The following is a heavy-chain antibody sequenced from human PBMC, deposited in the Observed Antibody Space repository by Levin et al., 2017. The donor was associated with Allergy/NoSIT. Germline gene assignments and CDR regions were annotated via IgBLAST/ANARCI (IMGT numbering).Heavy chain of an antibody. CDR2: IYKSGSP. CDR3: ARGNMVRAVIKRLDY. CDR1: GGSISSSSYY. V-gene: IGHV4-39*07. J-gene: IGHJ4*02. Sequence: SETLSLTCTVSGGSISSSSYYWGWIRQSPGKGLEWIGSIYKSGSPYYNPSLQSRVSISVDMSKNQFSLKLNSVTAADTAVYYCARGNMVRAVIKRLDYWGQGTLVTVS. D-gene: IGHD3-10*01.